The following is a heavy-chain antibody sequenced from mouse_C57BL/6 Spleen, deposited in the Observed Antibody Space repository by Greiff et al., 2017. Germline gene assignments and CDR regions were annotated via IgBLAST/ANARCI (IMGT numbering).Heavy chain of an antibody. Sequence: EVQLQQSGPELVKPGASVKISCKASGYTFTDYYMNWVKQSHGKSLEWIGDINPNNGGTSYNQKFKGKATLPVDKSSSTAYMELRSLTSEDSEVSYCARIEDYDDAMDYWGQGTSVTVSS. CDR3: ARIEDYDDAMDY. CDR1: GYTFTDYY. V-gene: IGHV1-26*01. CDR2: INPNNGGT. D-gene: IGHD2-4*01. J-gene: IGHJ4*01.